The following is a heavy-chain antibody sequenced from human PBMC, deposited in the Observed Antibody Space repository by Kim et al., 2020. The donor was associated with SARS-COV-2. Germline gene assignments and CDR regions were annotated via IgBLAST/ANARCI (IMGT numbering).Heavy chain of an antibody. CDR2: ISNSGGST. CDR1: GFTFSSYA. CDR3: AKQLTGDLVFDY. V-gene: IGHV3-23*01. J-gene: IGHJ4*02. D-gene: IGHD7-27*01. Sequence: GGSLRLSCAASGFTFSSYAMGWVRQAPGKGLEWVSGISNSGGSTYFADSVKGRFTISRDNTKNRLYLQMNSLRGEDTAVYHCAKQLTGDLVFDYWGQGTLVTVSS.